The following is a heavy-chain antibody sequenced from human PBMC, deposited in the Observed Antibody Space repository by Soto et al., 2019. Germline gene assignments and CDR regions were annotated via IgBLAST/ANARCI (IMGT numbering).Heavy chain of an antibody. J-gene: IGHJ4*02. V-gene: IGHV3-49*03. CDR1: GFTCGDYA. Sequence: LRLSCTPSGFTCGDYAMSWFRQAPAKGLEWVGFIRSKAYGGTTEYAESVKGRFTISRDDSKSIAYLQMNSLKTEDTAVYYCTRDDGNKVDYWGQGTLVTVSS. D-gene: IGHD2-15*01. CDR2: IRSKAYGGTT. CDR3: TRDDGNKVDY.